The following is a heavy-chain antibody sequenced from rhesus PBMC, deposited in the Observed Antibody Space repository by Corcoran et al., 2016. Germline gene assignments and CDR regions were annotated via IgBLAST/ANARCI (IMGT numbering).Heavy chain of an antibody. J-gene: IGHJ4*01. CDR3: TGENRDTTYGDFDS. Sequence: QVQLVQSGADIKQPGASVRLSCKTSGYNYAASYLHWVRPAPGQGLELIGLLPPHTDPKVSAQQFQGRVTISTDTSTATAYMELSSLRFEDTAFYYCTGENRDTTYGDFDSWGQGVLVTVYS. CDR1: GYNYAASY. CDR2: LPPHTDPK. D-gene: IGHD2-2*01. V-gene: IGHV1-180*01.